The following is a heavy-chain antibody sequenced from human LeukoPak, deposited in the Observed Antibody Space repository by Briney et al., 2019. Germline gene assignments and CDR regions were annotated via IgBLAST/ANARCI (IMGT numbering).Heavy chain of an antibody. CDR1: EFTFSIYS. D-gene: IGHD3-10*01. Sequence: GGSLRLSCAASEFTFSIYSMSWVRQAPGKGLEWVSYISSSSTIYYADSVKGRFTISRDNSKNTLYLQMNSLRADDTAVYYCARDRSYYDSGSHQGFDDWGQGTLVTDSS. CDR3: ARDRSYYDSGSHQGFDD. CDR2: ISSSSTI. V-gene: IGHV3-48*01. J-gene: IGHJ4*02.